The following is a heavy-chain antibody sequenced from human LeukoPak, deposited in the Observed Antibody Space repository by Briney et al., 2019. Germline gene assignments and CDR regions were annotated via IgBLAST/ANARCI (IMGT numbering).Heavy chain of an antibody. D-gene: IGHD4-17*01. CDR2: IYYSGST. J-gene: IGHJ4*02. V-gene: IGHV4-30-4*08. CDR3: ARDRLYDDYGIDY. Sequence: SQTLSLTCTVSGGSISSGDYFWSWLRQPPGKGLEWIGYIYYSGSTYYNPSLKSRVTISVDTSKNQFSLKLRSVTAVDTAVYYCARDRLYDDYGIDYWGQGTLVTVSS. CDR1: GGSISSGDYF.